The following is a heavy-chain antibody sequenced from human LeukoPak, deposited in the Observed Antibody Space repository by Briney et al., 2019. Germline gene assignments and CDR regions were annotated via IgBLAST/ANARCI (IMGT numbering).Heavy chain of an antibody. D-gene: IGHD3-22*01. Sequence: GGSLRLSCAASGFTFSSYWMSWVRQAPGKGLEWVANIKQDGSEKYYVDSVKGRFTISRDNAKNSLYLQMNSLRAEDTALYYCAKDLGSYYYDSSGAFDIWGQGTMVTVSS. V-gene: IGHV3-7*03. J-gene: IGHJ3*02. CDR3: AKDLGSYYYDSSGAFDI. CDR1: GFTFSSYW. CDR2: IKQDGSEK.